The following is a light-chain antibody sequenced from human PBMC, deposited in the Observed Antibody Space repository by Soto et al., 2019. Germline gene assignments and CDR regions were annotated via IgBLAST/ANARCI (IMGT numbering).Light chain of an antibody. J-gene: IGKJ4*01. CDR2: AAS. CDR1: QGISSW. CDR3: QQTTSFPLT. Sequence: DIQMTQSPSFVSASVGDRGTITCRASQGISSWLAWYQHRPGRVPKLLIHAASNLESGVPSRFSGSRSGTDFTLTISSLQPEDFATYYCQQTTSFPLTFGGGTKVEIK. V-gene: IGKV1-12*01.